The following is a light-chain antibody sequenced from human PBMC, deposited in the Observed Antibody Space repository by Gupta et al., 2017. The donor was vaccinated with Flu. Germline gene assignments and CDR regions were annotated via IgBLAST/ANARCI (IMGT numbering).Light chain of an antibody. CDR2: DAS. Sequence: DLHMTQSPSSLSASVGDRVTITCQASQDISNYLNWYQQKPGKAPKLLIYDASNLETGVPSRFSGSGSGTDFTLTISSLQPEDIATYYCQQYENTPSTLGGGTKVEIK. J-gene: IGKJ4*01. CDR1: QDISNY. V-gene: IGKV1-33*01. CDR3: QQYENTPST.